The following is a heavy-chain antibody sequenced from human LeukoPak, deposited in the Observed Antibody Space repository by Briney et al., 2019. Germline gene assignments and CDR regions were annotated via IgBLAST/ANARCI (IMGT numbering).Heavy chain of an antibody. V-gene: IGHV4-38-2*01. CDR2: IYHIGST. Sequence: PSETLSLTCAVTGNSVSSAYYWGWIRQPPGKGLEWIGSIYHIGSTYYNPSLKSRVTISVDTSKNRFSLKLTSVTAADTAVHYCAGQHDSNGYYFYWGQGTLVTVSS. CDR1: GNSVSSAYY. J-gene: IGHJ4*02. CDR3: AGQHDSNGYYFY. D-gene: IGHD3-22*01.